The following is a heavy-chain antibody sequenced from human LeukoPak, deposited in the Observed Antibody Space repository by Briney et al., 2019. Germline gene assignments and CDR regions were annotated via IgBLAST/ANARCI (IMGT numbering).Heavy chain of an antibody. V-gene: IGHV3-23*01. J-gene: IGHJ4*02. CDR2: ISTGGGTT. D-gene: IGHD3-22*01. CDR3: AKSLYDSSGYYFFDY. CDR1: GFTFSSYA. Sequence: GGSLRLSCAASGFTFSSYAMSWARQATGKGLESVSSISTGGGTTYYADSVKGRFTISRDNSKSTLYLQMNSLRAEDTAVYYCAKSLYDSSGYYFFDYWGQGTLVTVSS.